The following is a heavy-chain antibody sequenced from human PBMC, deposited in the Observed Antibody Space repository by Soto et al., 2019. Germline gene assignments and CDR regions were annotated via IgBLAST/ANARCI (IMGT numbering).Heavy chain of an antibody. J-gene: IGHJ6*02. D-gene: IGHD2-21*02. CDR1: VYSFTSYW. CDR2: IYPGDSDT. Sequence: GESLKISCKHPVYSFTSYWIGWVRQMPGKGLEWMGIIYPGDSDTRYSPSFQGQITISADKSISTAYLQWSSLKASDTAMYYFARHKCGGDCRQEYYGMDVWGQGTTVTVSS. V-gene: IGHV5-51*01. CDR3: ARHKCGGDCRQEYYGMDV.